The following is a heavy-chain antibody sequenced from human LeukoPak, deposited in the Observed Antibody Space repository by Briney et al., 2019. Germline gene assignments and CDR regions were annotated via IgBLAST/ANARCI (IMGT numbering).Heavy chain of an antibody. CDR1: GFTFSSYS. V-gene: IGHV3-23*01. D-gene: IGHD1-26*01. CDR3: AKDRGASGSYPLYDY. Sequence: GGSLRLSCAASGFTFSSYSMNWVRQAPGKGLEWVSAISGSGGSTYYAGSVKGRFTISRDNSKNTLYLQMNSLRAEDTAVYYCAKDRGASGSYPLYDYWGQGTLVTVSS. J-gene: IGHJ4*02. CDR2: ISGSGGST.